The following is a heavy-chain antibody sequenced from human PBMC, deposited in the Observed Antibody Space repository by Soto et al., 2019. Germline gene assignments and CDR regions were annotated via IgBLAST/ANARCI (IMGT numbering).Heavy chain of an antibody. CDR2: IYHSGST. CDR3: ARVPVTIRYGMDV. D-gene: IGHD4-17*01. CDR1: GGSISSDSYS. V-gene: IGHV4-30-2*01. J-gene: IGHJ6*02. Sequence: QLQLQESGSGLVKPSQTLSLTCAVSGGSISSDSYSWSWIRQPPGKGLEWIGYIYHSGSTDYNPSLKRRATISVDKSRNQFSLKLSSVSAADTAVYYCARVPVTIRYGMDVWGQGTTVTVSS.